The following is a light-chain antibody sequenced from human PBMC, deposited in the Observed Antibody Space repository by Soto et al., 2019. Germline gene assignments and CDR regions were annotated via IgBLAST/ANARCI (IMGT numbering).Light chain of an antibody. V-gene: IGKV1-9*01. J-gene: IGKJ1*01. CDR1: QGISSY. Sequence: IQLTQSPSSLSASVGDRVTISCRASQGISSYLAWYQQRPGKAPHLLIYGPSTLQSGVPSRFSGSGSGTDFTLTSSSLQPEDFATYDGEQLNCYPRAFGQGTKV. CDR2: GPS. CDR3: EQLNCYPRA.